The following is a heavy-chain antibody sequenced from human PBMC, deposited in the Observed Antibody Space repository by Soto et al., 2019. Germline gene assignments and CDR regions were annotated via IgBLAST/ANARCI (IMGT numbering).Heavy chain of an antibody. CDR2: ISYDGSNK. J-gene: IGHJ4*02. D-gene: IGHD2-2*01. V-gene: IGHV3-30-3*01. CDR3: ARAGYCSSTSCFYYFDY. Sequence: QVQLVESGGGVVQPGRSLRLSCAASGFTFSSYAMHWVRQAPGKGLEWVAVISYDGSNKYYADSVKGRFTISRDNSKNTLYVQMNSLRAEDTAVYYCARAGYCSSTSCFYYFDYWGQGTLVTVSS. CDR1: GFTFSSYA.